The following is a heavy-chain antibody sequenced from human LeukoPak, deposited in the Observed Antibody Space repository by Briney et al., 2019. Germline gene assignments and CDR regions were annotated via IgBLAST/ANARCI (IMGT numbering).Heavy chain of an antibody. V-gene: IGHV4-34*01. Sequence: PSETLSLTCAVYGGSFSGYYWSWIRQPPGKGLEWIGEINHSGSTNYNPSLKSRVTILVDTSKNQFSLKLSSVTAADTAVYYCARAHIVVVPAATYYYYYGMDVWGQGTTVTVSS. D-gene: IGHD2-2*01. CDR2: INHSGST. CDR1: GGSFSGYY. CDR3: ARAHIVVVPAATYYYYYGMDV. J-gene: IGHJ6*02.